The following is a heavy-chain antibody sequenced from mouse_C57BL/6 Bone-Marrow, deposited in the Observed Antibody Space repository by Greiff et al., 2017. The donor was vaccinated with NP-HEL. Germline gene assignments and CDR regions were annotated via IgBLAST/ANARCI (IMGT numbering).Heavy chain of an antibody. J-gene: IGHJ4*01. CDR1: GYSITSGYY. CDR3: AREDLLLMDY. V-gene: IGHV3-6*01. D-gene: IGHD1-1*01. Sequence: EVQLQESGPGLVKPSQSLSLTCSVTGYSITSGYYWNWIRQFPGNKLEWMGYISYDGNNNYNPYLKNRISTTRDTSKNQFFLRLNSVTTEDTATYYFAREDLLLMDYWGQGTSVTVSS. CDR2: ISYDGNN.